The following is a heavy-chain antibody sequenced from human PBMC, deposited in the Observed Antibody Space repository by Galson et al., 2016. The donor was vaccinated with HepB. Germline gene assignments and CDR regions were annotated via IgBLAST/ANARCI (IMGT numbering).Heavy chain of an antibody. V-gene: IGHV4-59*11. J-gene: IGHJ3*01. CDR1: GDPISPHF. Sequence: ETLSLTCTVSGDPISPHFWSWIRHPPGKGLEWIGYISYRGNTNYSASLTSRVTISLDTSDKQFSLKLNSVTAADTAVYYCARGFGYHAFDFWGQGTTVTVSS. CDR2: ISYRGNT. D-gene: IGHD5-18*01. CDR3: ARGFGYHAFDF.